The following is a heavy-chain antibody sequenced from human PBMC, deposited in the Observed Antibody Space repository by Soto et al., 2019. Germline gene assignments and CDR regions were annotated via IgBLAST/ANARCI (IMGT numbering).Heavy chain of an antibody. V-gene: IGHV3-30*18. CDR1: GFTFSSYA. Sequence: HPGGSLRLSCAASGFTFSSYAMHWVRQAPGKGLEWVAVISYDGSNKYYADTVKGRFTISRDNSKNTLYLQMNSLRADDTAVYYCAKIRGRGDNEVDYWGQGTLVTVSS. D-gene: IGHD2-21*02. CDR3: AKIRGRGDNEVDY. J-gene: IGHJ4*02. CDR2: ISYDGSNK.